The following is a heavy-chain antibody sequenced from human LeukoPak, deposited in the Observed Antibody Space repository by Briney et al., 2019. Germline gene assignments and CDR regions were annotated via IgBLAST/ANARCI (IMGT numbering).Heavy chain of an antibody. D-gene: IGHD4/OR15-4a*01. Sequence: SETLSLTRTVSGGSPSSYYWSWIRQSPGKGLEWIGYIYFSGATNNNPPLKSRVTISVDTSQNQFSLKLSSVTAADSAVYYCAREDPQTKVPEGLDVWGEGTTVTVSS. CDR3: AREDPQTKVPEGLDV. CDR2: IYFSGAT. CDR1: GGSPSSYY. V-gene: IGHV4-59*01. J-gene: IGHJ6*04.